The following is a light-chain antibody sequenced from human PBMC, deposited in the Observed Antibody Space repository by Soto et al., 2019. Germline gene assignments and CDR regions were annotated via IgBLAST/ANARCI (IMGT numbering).Light chain of an antibody. J-gene: IGKJ1*01. CDR3: QQYNNWWT. V-gene: IGKV3-15*01. CDR2: GAS. CDR1: QSVSSN. Sequence: EIVMTQSPATLSVSPGERATLSCRASQSVSSNLAWYQQKPGQAPRLLIYGASTRATGIPARFSGSGSGKEITLTISSLQSEDFAVYYCQQYNNWWTFGQATKVEIK.